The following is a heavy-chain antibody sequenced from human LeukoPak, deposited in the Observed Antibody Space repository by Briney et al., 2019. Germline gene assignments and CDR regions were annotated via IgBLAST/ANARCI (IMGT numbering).Heavy chain of an antibody. J-gene: IGHJ4*02. Sequence: SETLSLTCTVSGDSISSSSDYWGWIRQPPGKGLEWIGTIYYSGSTNYNPSLKSRVTVSVETSKNQFSLNLSSVTAEDTAVYYCATKIAAAGIFDYWGQGTLVTVSS. CDR3: ATKIAAAGIFDY. CDR2: IYYSGST. D-gene: IGHD6-13*01. V-gene: IGHV4-39*07. CDR1: GDSISSSSDY.